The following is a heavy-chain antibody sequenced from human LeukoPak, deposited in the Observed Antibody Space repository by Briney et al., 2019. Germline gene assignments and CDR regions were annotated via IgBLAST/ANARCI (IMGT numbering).Heavy chain of an antibody. Sequence: PGGSLRLSCAASGFTMSTYWMSWVRQAPEKGLEWVASIKQGGSEQHYVESVKGRFTISRDNVKNSLYLQMNSLRAEDTAVYYCASSGTSYGDQFFDYWGQGTLVTVSS. J-gene: IGHJ4*02. V-gene: IGHV3-7*01. CDR3: ASSGTSYGDQFFDY. CDR2: IKQGGSEQ. CDR1: GFTMSTYW. D-gene: IGHD4-17*01.